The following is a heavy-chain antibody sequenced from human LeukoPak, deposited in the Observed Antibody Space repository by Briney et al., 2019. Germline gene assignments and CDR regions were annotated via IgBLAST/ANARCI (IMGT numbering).Heavy chain of an antibody. V-gene: IGHV3-7*01. CDR3: GGFGYEAAVDL. J-gene: IGHJ4*02. CDR2: IKPTGSET. CDR1: VFTFSNYL. Sequence: PGGSLRLSCAASVFTFSNYLMTWVRQAPGQGPEFLANIKPTGSETYYVDPVKGRFTISRDNAKNLLFLQMNSLRGEDTALYYCGGFGYEAAVDLWGRGTLVTVSS. D-gene: IGHD3-10*01.